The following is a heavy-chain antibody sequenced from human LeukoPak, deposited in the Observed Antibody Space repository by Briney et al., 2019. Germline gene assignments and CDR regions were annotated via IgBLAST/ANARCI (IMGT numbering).Heavy chain of an antibody. Sequence: SETLSLTCTVSGGSISSYYWSWIRQPPGKGLEWIGYIYYSGSTNYNPSLKSRVTISVDTSKNQFSLKLSSVTAADTAVYYCARFRYYDFWSGYYTGNRLAAFDIWGQGTMVTVSS. CDR2: IYYSGST. J-gene: IGHJ3*02. V-gene: IGHV4-59*12. D-gene: IGHD3-3*01. CDR3: ARFRYYDFWSGYYTGNRLAAFDI. CDR1: GGSISSYY.